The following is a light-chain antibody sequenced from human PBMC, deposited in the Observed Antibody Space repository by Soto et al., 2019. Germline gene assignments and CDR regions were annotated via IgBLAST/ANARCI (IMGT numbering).Light chain of an antibody. V-gene: IGKV1-13*02. J-gene: IGKJ1*01. CDR2: DAS. Sequence: AIQLTQSPSSLSASVGDRVTITCRASQGISSALAWYQQKPGKAPKLLIYDASSLESGAPSRFSGSGSGTDFTLNISSLHPEDFATYYCQQFNSYPWTFGQGTKVEIK. CDR3: QQFNSYPWT. CDR1: QGISSA.